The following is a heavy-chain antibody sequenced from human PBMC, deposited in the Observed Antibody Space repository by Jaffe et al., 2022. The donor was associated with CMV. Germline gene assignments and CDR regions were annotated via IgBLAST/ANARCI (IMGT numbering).Heavy chain of an antibody. J-gene: IGHJ5*01. CDR3: ARHGAAASFDS. Sequence: QVQLQESGPGLVKPSETLSLTCNLSGGSINNYYWSWIRQPPGKGLEWIGYIQYSGSTVYSPSLKSRVAISVDTSKNQFSLKLNSVTTADTAVYYCARHGAAASFDSWGQGTLVTVSS. D-gene: IGHD2-2*01. CDR2: IQYSGST. V-gene: IGHV4-59*08. CDR1: GGSINNYY.